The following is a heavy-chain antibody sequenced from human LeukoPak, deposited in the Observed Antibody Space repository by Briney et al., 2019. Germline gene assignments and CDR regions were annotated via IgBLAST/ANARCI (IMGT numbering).Heavy chain of an antibody. CDR1: GFTFSSYW. V-gene: IGHV3-74*01. J-gene: IGHJ6*04. Sequence: PGGSLRLSCAASGFTFSSYWMHWVRQAPGKGLVWVSRINSDGSSTSYADSVKGRFTISRDNAKNTLYLQMNSLRAEDTAVYYCARVSQLYSSGWYGVWGKGTTVTISS. CDR2: INSDGSST. D-gene: IGHD6-19*01. CDR3: ARVSQLYSSGWYGV.